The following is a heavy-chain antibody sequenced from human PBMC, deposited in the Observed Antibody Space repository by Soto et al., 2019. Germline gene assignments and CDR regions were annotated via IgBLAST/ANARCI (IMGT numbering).Heavy chain of an antibody. J-gene: IGHJ5*02. D-gene: IGHD5-18*01. CDR3: ARAGYNYASGYWFDP. Sequence: SETLSLTCTVSGGSISSSSYYWGWIRQPPGKGLEWIGSIYYSGSTYYNSSLKSRVTISVDTSKNQFSLKLSSVTTADTAVYYCARAGYNYASGYWFDPWGQGTLVTVSS. CDR1: GGSISSSSYY. CDR2: IYYSGST. V-gene: IGHV4-39*07.